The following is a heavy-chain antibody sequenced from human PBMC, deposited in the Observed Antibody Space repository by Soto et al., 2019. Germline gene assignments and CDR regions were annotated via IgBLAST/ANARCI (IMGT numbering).Heavy chain of an antibody. Sequence: QLQLQESGPGLVKPSETLSLTCTVSGRSISSSSYYWGWIRQPPGKGLEWIGSIYYSGSTYYNPYLKSRVAISVDTSQNQCSLKLSSVTAADTAVYYCARAPLRYVDSTYYYYGMDVWGQGTTVTLSS. D-gene: IGHD3-9*01. J-gene: IGHJ6*02. V-gene: IGHV4-39*01. CDR3: ARAPLRYVDSTYYYYGMDV. CDR2: IYYSGST. CDR1: GRSISSSSYY.